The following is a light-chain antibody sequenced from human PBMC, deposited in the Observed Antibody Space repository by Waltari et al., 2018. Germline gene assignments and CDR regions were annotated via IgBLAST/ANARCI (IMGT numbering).Light chain of an antibody. V-gene: IGKV3-15*01. CDR1: QSISIY. CDR2: HAS. J-gene: IGKJ1*01. Sequence: EIVMTQSPATLSVSPGERATLSCRASQSISIYLAWFQQKPGQAPRLLIYHASTRATGIPARLSGSGSGTEFTLTISSLQSEDFATYYCQQSYGTPPTFGQGTKVEIK. CDR3: QQSYGTPPT.